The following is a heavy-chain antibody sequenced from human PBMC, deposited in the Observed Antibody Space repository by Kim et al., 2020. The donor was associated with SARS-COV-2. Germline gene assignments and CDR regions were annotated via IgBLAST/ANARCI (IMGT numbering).Heavy chain of an antibody. J-gene: IGHJ4*01. CDR3: ASLQGELPPSYFDY. D-gene: IGHD3-10*01. CDR1: GGSMSSGTYY. V-gene: IGHV4-31*03. Sequence: SETLSLTCTVSGGSMSSGTYYWSWIRQHPGKGLEWIGYVFYSGSTYYNPSLKSRLTISVDSSKNQFSLRLSSVTAADTAVYYCASLQGELPPSYFDYWG. CDR2: VFYSGST.